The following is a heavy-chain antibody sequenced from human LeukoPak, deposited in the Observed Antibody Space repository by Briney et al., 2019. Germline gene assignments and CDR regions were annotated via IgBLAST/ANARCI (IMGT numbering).Heavy chain of an antibody. Sequence: ASVKLSCKASGYTFTSYDINWGRHATGQGLEWMGWMNPNSGNAGYAQKFQGRVTMTRNTSISTAYMELSSLRSEDTAVYYCARGRGAADNWFDPWGQGTLVTVSS. CDR2: MNPNSGNA. CDR3: ARGRGAADNWFDP. CDR1: GYTFTSYD. V-gene: IGHV1-8*01. D-gene: IGHD6-13*01. J-gene: IGHJ5*02.